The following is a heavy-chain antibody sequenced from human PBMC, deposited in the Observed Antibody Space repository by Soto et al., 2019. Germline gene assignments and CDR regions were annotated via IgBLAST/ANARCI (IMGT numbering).Heavy chain of an antibody. CDR2: ISNDESKK. Sequence: GGSLRLSCAASGFTFSTYAVHWVRQAPGKGLEWVAVISNDESKKYYANSVKGRFTISRDNSNNTGYLQMNSLRREDTAIYYCARSIAAAGLDYWGPGTLVTVSS. J-gene: IGHJ4*02. V-gene: IGHV3-30-3*01. CDR3: ARSIAAAGLDY. CDR1: GFTFSTYA. D-gene: IGHD6-13*01.